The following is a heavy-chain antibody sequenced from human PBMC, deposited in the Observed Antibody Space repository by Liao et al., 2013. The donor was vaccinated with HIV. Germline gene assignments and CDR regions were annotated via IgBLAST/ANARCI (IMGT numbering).Heavy chain of an antibody. CDR2: IYSSGTT. CDR1: GGSISRYY. CDR3: AGGGSYYYYYMDV. J-gene: IGHJ6*03. D-gene: IGHD3-10*01. Sequence: QVQLQESGPGLLKPSETLSLTCTVSGGSISRYYWSWIRQPPGKGLEWIGRIYSSGTTNYNPSLKSRVTMSLDTSKNQFSLKLSSVTAADTAVYYCAGGGSYYYYYMDVWGKGTTVTVSS. V-gene: IGHV4-4*07.